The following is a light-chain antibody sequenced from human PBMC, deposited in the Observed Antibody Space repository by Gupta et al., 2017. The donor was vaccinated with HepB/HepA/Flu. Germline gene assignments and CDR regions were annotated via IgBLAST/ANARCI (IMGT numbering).Light chain of an antibody. V-gene: IGKV4-1*01. J-gene: IGKJ4*01. CDR1: QSLFHSRDKMKY. CDR2: WAS. Sequence: DNVMTQSPDSLAASLGERATINCKSSQSLFHSRDKMKYLSWYQQKAGQPPKLLIYWASVRESGVPDRFSGSGSGTDFTLTISSLQAEDVALYYCQQYYSRPLTFGGGTKVEIK. CDR3: QQYYSRPLT.